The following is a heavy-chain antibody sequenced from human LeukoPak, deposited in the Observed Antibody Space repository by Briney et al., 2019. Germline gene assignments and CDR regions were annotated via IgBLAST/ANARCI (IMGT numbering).Heavy chain of an antibody. D-gene: IGHD5-24*01. J-gene: IGHJ3*02. V-gene: IGHV4-38-2*02. CDR1: GYSISSDNY. CDR2: IYQTGST. CDR3: AGNHRDGYNTGGAFDI. Sequence: PSETLSLTCTVSGYSISSDNYWGWIRQPPGKGLEWIGNIYQTGSTYYNPSLKSRVTISVDTSKNQFSLKLSSVTAADTAVYYCAGNHRDGYNTGGAFDIWGQGTMVTVSS.